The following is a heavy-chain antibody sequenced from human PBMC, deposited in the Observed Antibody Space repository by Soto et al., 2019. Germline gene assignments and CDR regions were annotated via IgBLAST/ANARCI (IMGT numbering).Heavy chain of an antibody. Sequence: SETLSLTCTVSGGSVSSGSYYWSWIRQPPGKGLEWIGYIYYSGSTNYNPSLKSRVTISVDTSKNQFSLKLSSVTAADTAVYYCARDPGGYDYGHYYYYGMDVWGQGTTVTVSS. J-gene: IGHJ6*02. CDR3: ARDPGGYDYGHYYYYGMDV. CDR2: IYYSGST. CDR1: GGSVSSGSYY. D-gene: IGHD5-12*01. V-gene: IGHV4-61*01.